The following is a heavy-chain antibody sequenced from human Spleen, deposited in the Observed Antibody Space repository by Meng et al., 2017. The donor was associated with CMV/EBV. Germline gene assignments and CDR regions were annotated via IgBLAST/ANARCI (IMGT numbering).Heavy chain of an antibody. CDR3: ARFDYYCSSTSCWVDY. V-gene: IGHV4-61*01. J-gene: IGHJ4*02. CDR2: IYYSGST. D-gene: IGHD2-2*01. CDR1: GGSVTSISYY. Sequence: SETLSLTCTVSGGSVTSISYYWNWIRQPPGKGLEWVAYIYYSGSTVYNPSLKSRVTISVDTSKNQFSLKVSSVTAADTAVYYCARFDYYCSSTSCWVDYWGQGTLVTVSS.